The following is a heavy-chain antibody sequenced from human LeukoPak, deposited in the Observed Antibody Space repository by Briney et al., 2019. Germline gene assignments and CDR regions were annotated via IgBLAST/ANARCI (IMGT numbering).Heavy chain of an antibody. J-gene: IGHJ4*02. D-gene: IGHD3-10*01. CDR1: GFTFSSYA. CDR2: ICGSGGRT. V-gene: IGHV3-23*01. CDR3: AGSPYYYGSGSYYGD. Sequence: PGGSMRLSCAASGFTFSSYAMSWVRQTPGKGREWVSAICGSGGRTYYADSVKGRFTISRDNSKNTLYLQMNSLRAEDTAVYYCAGSPYYYGSGSYYGDWGQGTLVTVSS.